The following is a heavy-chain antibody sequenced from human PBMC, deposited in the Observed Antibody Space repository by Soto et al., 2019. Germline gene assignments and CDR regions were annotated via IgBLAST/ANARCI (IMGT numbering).Heavy chain of an antibody. J-gene: IGHJ4*02. Sequence: GGSLRLSCAASGFTFSSYSMNWVRQAPGKGLEWVSSISSSSSYIYYADSVKGRFTISRDNAKNSLYLQMNSLRAEDTAVYYCARDGALWYYGSGSYYHFDYWGQGTLVTVSS. V-gene: IGHV3-21*01. CDR3: ARDGALWYYGSGSYYHFDY. CDR2: ISSSSSYI. D-gene: IGHD3-10*01. CDR1: GFTFSSYS.